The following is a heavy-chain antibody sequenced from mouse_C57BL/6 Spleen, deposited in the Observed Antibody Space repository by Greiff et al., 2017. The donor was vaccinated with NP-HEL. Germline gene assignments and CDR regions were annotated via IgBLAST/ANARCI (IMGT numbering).Heavy chain of an antibody. CDR3: ARSSFYWYFDV. D-gene: IGHD1-1*01. CDR2: IYPRDGST. J-gene: IGHJ1*03. V-gene: IGHV1-85*01. Sequence: QVHVKQSGPELVKPGASVKLSCKASGYTFTSYDINWVKQRPGQGLEWIGWIYPRDGSTKYNEKFKGKATLTVDTSSSTAYMELHSLTSEDSAVYFCARSSFYWYFDVWGTGTTVTVSS. CDR1: GYTFTSYD.